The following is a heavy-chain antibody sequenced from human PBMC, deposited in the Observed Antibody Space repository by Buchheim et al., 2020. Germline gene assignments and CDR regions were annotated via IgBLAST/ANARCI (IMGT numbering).Heavy chain of an antibody. CDR2: ISYDGSNK. Sequence: QVQLVESGGGVVQPGRSLRLSCAASGFTFSSYAMHWVRQAPGKGLEWVAVISYDGSNKYYADSVKGRFTISRDNSKNTLYLPMNSLRAEDTAVYYCAREIQTYYYDSSALGGYDYWGQGTL. V-gene: IGHV3-30*04. CDR1: GFTFSSYA. J-gene: IGHJ4*02. CDR3: AREIQTYYYDSSALGGYDY. D-gene: IGHD3-22*01.